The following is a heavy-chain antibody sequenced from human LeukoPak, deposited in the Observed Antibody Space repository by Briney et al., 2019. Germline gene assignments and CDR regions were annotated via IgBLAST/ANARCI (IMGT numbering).Heavy chain of an antibody. CDR1: GGSITNYD. J-gene: IGHJ4*02. V-gene: IGHV4-59*01. CDR2: IYYSGST. CDR3: ARERTTGREFDY. D-gene: IGHD4-11*01. Sequence: SETLSLTCSVSGGSITNYDWSWIRQPPGKGLEWIGYIYYSGSTNYNPSLKSRVTISVDTSKNQFSLKLNSVTAADTAVYFCARERTTGREFDYWGQGTLVTVSS.